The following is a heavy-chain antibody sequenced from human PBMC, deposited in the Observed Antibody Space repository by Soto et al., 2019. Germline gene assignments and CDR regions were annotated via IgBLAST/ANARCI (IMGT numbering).Heavy chain of an antibody. D-gene: IGHD5-18*01. J-gene: IGHJ4*02. V-gene: IGHV3-23*01. Sequence: EVQLLESGGGLVQPGGSLRLSCAASGFTFSSYAMSWVRQAPGKGLEWVSAISGSGGSTYYADSVKGRFTISRDNSMNTLYLQMNSLRAADTAVYYYAKDSSAIVTLGLDYCGQGTLVTVSS. CDR3: AKDSSAIVTLGLDY. CDR2: ISGSGGST. CDR1: GFTFSSYA.